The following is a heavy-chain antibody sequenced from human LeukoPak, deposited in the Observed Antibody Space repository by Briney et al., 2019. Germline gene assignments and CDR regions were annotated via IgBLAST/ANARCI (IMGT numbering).Heavy chain of an antibody. CDR2: TRNKANSYTT. CDR1: GFTFSDHY. J-gene: IGHJ6*04. Sequence: GGSLRLSCAASGFTFSDHYIDWVRQAPGKGLEWVGRTRNKANSYTTEYAASVKGRFTISRDDSKNSVYLQMNSLRAEDTAVYYCARLPGPGVDVWGKGATVTISS. D-gene: IGHD2-2*01. V-gene: IGHV3-72*01. CDR3: ARLPGPGVDV.